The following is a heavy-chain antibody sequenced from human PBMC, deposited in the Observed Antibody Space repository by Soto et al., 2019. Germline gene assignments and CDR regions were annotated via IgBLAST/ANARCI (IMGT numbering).Heavy chain of an antibody. CDR2: IYYSGTT. CDR1: GGSISAHTHY. D-gene: IGHD2-15*01. CDR3: ARRQVVITTDSNYFYFAMDV. J-gene: IGHJ6*02. V-gene: IGHV4-39*01. Sequence: XATLWRTGTVSGGSISAHTHYWSWIRHSPGGGLEWIASIYYSGTTYYNPSLQNRLTISADRSKNQVSLLLTSVTAADTAVYYCARRQVVITTDSNYFYFAMDVCGPGTTVTVSS.